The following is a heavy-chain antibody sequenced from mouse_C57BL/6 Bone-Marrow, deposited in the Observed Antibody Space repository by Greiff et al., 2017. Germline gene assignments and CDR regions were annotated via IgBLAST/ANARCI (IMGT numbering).Heavy chain of an antibody. CDR3: AGSNYEGDY. CDR1: GYTFTSYW. V-gene: IGHV1-50*01. Sequence: QVQLQQPGAELVKPGASVKLSCKASGYTFTSYWMQWVKQRPGQGLEWIGEIGPSDSYTNYTQTFKGQATLTVDTSSITAYMQLSSLTSEEAAVYYSAGSNYEGDYWGQGTTLTVSS. CDR2: IGPSDSYT. D-gene: IGHD2-5*01. J-gene: IGHJ2*01.